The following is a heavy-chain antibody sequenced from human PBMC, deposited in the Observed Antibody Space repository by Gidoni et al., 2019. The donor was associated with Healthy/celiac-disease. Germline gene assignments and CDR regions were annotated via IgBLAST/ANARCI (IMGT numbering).Heavy chain of an antibody. Sequence: FSSYSMNWVRQAPGKGLEWVSSISSSSSYIYYADSVKGRFTISRDNAKNSLYLQMNSLRAEDTAVYYCARVGGSMVRGMVDYWGQGTLVTVSS. CDR2: ISSSSSYI. J-gene: IGHJ4*02. CDR3: ARVGGSMVRGMVDY. V-gene: IGHV3-21*01. D-gene: IGHD3-10*01. CDR1: FSSYS.